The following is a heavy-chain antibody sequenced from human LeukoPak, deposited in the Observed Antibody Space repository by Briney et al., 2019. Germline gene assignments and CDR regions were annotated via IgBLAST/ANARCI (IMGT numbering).Heavy chain of an antibody. CDR1: GYTFTSYY. D-gene: IGHD6-19*01. CDR3: ARDSGSYSSGWYAPANYYYGMDV. CDR2: INPSGGST. J-gene: IGHJ6*02. V-gene: IGHV1-46*01. Sequence: ASVKVSCKASGYTFTSYYMHWVRQAPGQGLEWMGIINPSGGSTSYAQKFQGRVTMTRDTSTSTVYMELSSLRSEDTAVYYCARDSGSYSSGWYAPANYYYGMDVWGQGTTVTVSS.